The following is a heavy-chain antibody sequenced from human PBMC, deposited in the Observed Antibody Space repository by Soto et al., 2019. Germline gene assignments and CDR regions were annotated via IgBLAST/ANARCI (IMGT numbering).Heavy chain of an antibody. CDR1: GYAFSFG. Sequence: ASVKVSCKASGYAFSFGFSWVRQAPGQGLEWMGWISASDGSTNSAQKFRGRISLTTDTSTNTAYLDLLSLTSDDTAVYFCATYYFGSGSYYRFDNWGQGTLVTVSS. J-gene: IGHJ4*02. CDR3: ATYYFGSGSYYRFDN. V-gene: IGHV1-18*01. CDR2: ISASDGST. D-gene: IGHD3-10*01.